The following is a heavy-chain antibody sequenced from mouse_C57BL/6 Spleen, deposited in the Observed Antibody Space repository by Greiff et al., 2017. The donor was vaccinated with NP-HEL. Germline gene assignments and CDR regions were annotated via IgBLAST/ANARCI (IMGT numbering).Heavy chain of an antibody. V-gene: IGHV3-6*01. CDR3: AKDPGSSPMDY. CDR1: GYSITSGYY. J-gene: IGHJ4*01. CDR2: ISYDGSN. Sequence: ESGPGLVKPSQSLSLTCSVTGYSITSGYYWNWIRQFPGNKLEWMGYISYDGSNNYNPSLKNRISITRDTSKNQFFLKLNSVTTEDTATYYCAKDPGSSPMDYWGQGTSVTVSS. D-gene: IGHD1-1*01.